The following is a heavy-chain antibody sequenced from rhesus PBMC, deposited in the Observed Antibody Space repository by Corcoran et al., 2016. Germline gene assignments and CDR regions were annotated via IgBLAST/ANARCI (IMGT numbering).Heavy chain of an antibody. CDR3: ASYSNSFDY. J-gene: IGHJ4*01. D-gene: IGHD5-12*01. CDR1: GYTFTDYY. V-gene: IGHV1-111*02. Sequence: EVQLVQSGAEVKKPGASVKISCKASGYTFTDYYLHWVRQAPGKGLEWMARVDPEDGEAIHAQKFQDSVTITADTSTDTAYMERSSLRSEDTAVYYCASYSNSFDYWGQGVLVTVS. CDR2: VDPEDGEA.